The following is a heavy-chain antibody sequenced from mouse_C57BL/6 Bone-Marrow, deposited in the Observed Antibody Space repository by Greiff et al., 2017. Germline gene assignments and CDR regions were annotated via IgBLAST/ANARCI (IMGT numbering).Heavy chain of an antibody. D-gene: IGHD1-1*01. V-gene: IGHV1-81*01. CDR2: IYPRSGNT. Sequence: QVQLQQSGAELARPGASVKLSCKASGYTFTSYGISWVKQRTGQGLEWIGEIYPRSGNTYYNEKFKGKATLTADKSSSTAYMELRSLTSEDSAVFVCARDYYGSDWYFDVWGTGTTVTVSS. J-gene: IGHJ1*03. CDR1: GYTFTSYG. CDR3: ARDYYGSDWYFDV.